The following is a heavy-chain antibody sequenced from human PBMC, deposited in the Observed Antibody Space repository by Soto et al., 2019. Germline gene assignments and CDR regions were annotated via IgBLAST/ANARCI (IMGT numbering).Heavy chain of an antibody. CDR3: TPYYYGSGSYYKGSRYYYYYMDV. CDR2: IKSKTDGGTT. J-gene: IGHJ6*03. CDR1: GFTFSNAW. V-gene: IGHV3-15*01. D-gene: IGHD3-10*01. Sequence: GGSLRLSCAASGFTFSNAWMSWVRQAPGKGLEWVGRIKSKTDGGTTDYAAPVKGRFTISRDDSKNTLYLQMNSLKTEDTAVYYCTPYYYGSGSYYKGSRYYYYYMDVWGKGTTVTVS.